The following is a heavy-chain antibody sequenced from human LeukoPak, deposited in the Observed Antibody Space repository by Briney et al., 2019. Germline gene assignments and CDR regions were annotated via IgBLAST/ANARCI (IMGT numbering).Heavy chain of an antibody. CDR1: GYTSTSYG. CDR3: ARDVGYCSSTSCYRWFDP. CDR2: ISAYNGNT. D-gene: IGHD2-2*01. J-gene: IGHJ5*02. Sequence: ASVKVSCKASGYTSTSYGISWARQAPGQGLEWMGWISAYNGNTNYAQKLQGRVTMTTDTSTSTAYMELRSLRSDDTAVYYCARDVGYCSSTSCYRWFDPWGQGTLVTVSS. V-gene: IGHV1-18*01.